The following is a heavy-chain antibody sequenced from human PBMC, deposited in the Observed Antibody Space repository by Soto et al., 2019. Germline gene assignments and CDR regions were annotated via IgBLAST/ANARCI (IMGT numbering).Heavy chain of an antibody. CDR3: ARAEWELRPFDY. Sequence: SETLSLTCAVYGGSFGGYYWSWIRQPPGKGLEWIGEINHNGSTTSHPSLKSRVTISVDTSKNHFSLKLSSVTAADTAVYYCARAEWELRPFDYWGQGTLVTVSS. J-gene: IGHJ4*02. V-gene: IGHV4-34*01. CDR1: GGSFGGYY. CDR2: INHNGST. D-gene: IGHD1-26*01.